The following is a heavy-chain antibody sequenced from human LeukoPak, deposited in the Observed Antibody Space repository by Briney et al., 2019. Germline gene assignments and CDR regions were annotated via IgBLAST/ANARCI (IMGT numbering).Heavy chain of an antibody. CDR3: SRAYDTSGYYYIDY. Sequence: GGSLRLSCAGSGFIFRSYTMSWVRQAPGKGLEWVSSISASGRDTYYADSVKGRFTISRDNSKDTLYLQMNSPRAEDSAVYYCSRAYDTSGYYYIDYWGQGTLVTVSS. CDR2: ISASGRDT. V-gene: IGHV3-23*01. D-gene: IGHD3-22*01. J-gene: IGHJ4*02. CDR1: GFIFRSYT.